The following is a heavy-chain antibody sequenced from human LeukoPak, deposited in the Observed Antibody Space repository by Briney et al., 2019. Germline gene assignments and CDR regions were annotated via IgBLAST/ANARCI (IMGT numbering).Heavy chain of an antibody. Sequence: GASVKVSCKASGYTFTSYYMHWVRQAPGQGLEWMGRIIPILGIANYAQKFQGRVTITADESTSTAYMELSSLRSEDTAVYYCARVKRCSSTSCYYFDYWGQGTLVTVSS. D-gene: IGHD2-2*01. CDR1: GYTFTSYY. V-gene: IGHV1-69*04. CDR2: IIPILGIA. CDR3: ARVKRCSSTSCYYFDY. J-gene: IGHJ4*02.